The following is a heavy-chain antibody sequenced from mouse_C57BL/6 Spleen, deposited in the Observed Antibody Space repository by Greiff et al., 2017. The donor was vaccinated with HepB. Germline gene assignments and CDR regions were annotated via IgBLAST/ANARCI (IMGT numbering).Heavy chain of an antibody. CDR2: IDPENGDT. J-gene: IGHJ1*03. CDR3: TTPGRSYGYLDV. Sequence: EVQLQQSGAELVRPGASVKLSCTASGFNIKDDYMHWVKQRPEQGLEWIGWIDPENGDTEYASKFQGKATITADKSSNTAYLQRSSLTSEDTAVYYFTTPGRSYGYLDVWGTGTTVTVAS. CDR1: GFNIKDDY. V-gene: IGHV14-4*01. D-gene: IGHD2-12*01.